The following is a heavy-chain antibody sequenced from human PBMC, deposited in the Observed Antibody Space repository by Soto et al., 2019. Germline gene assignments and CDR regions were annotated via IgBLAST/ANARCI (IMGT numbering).Heavy chain of an antibody. CDR1: GFTFSSYA. Sequence: GGSLRLSCAASGFTFSSYAMSWVRQAPGKGLEWVSAISGSGGSTYYADSVKGRFTISRDNSKNTLYLQMNSLRAEDTAVYYCAKPAPGIAAAGDWFDPWGQGTLVTVSS. CDR2: ISGSGGST. D-gene: IGHD6-13*01. V-gene: IGHV3-23*01. J-gene: IGHJ5*02. CDR3: AKPAPGIAAAGDWFDP.